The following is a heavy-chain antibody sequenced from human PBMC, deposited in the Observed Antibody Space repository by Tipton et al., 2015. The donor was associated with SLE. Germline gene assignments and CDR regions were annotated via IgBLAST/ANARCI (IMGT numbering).Heavy chain of an antibody. CDR2: IYHSGST. CDR3: AGVSVADAFDI. Sequence: TLSLTCAVSGYSISSGYYWGWIRQPPGKGLEWIGSIYHSGSTYYNPSLKSRVTISVDTSKNQFSLKLSSVTAADTAVYYCAGVSVADAFDIWGQGTMVTVSS. J-gene: IGHJ3*02. CDR1: GYSISSGYY. D-gene: IGHD6-19*01. V-gene: IGHV4-38-2*01.